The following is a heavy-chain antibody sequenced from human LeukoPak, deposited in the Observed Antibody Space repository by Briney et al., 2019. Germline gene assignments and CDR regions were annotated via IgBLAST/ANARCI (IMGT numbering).Heavy chain of an antibody. CDR1: GFTFSSYA. V-gene: IGHV3-23*01. CDR3: AKATKGWLFDY. J-gene: IGHJ4*02. CDR2: ISGSGGST. Sequence: GGSLRLSCAASGFTFSSYAMSWVRQAPGKGLEWVSAISGSGGSTYYADSVKGRFTISGDNSKNTLYLQMSSLRAEDTAVYYCAKATKGWLFDYWGQGTLVTVSS. D-gene: IGHD6-19*01.